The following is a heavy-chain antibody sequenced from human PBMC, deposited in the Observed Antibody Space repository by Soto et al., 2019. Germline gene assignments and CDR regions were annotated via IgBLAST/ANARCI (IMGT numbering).Heavy chain of an antibody. CDR1: SGSISNAAYS. J-gene: IGHJ4*02. D-gene: IGHD5-18*01. CDR2: IYPSGMP. CDR3: ATERGGYGLFDS. V-gene: IGHV4-30-2*01. Sequence: PSETLSLTCTVSSGSISNAAYSWSWIRQPPGKGLEWIGYIYPSGMPFYNPSLRSRVTISIDRSNDQFSLNLKSVTAADTAVYYCATERGGYGLFDSWGQGTLVTVSS.